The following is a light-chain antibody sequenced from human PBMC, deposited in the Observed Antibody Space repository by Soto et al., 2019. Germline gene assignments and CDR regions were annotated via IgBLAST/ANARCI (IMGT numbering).Light chain of an antibody. CDR1: QSVSSN. CDR3: QQYNNWPPWT. Sequence: EIVMTQSPATLSVSPGERATLSCRASQSVSSNLAWYQHKPGKAPRLLIYGASTRATGIPARFSGSGSGTEFTLTISSLQSEDFAVYYCQQYNNWPPWTFGQGTKVDIK. V-gene: IGKV3-15*01. CDR2: GAS. J-gene: IGKJ1*01.